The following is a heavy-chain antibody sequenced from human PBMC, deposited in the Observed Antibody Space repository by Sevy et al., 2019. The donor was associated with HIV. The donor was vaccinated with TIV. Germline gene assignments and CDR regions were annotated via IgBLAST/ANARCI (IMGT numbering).Heavy chain of an antibody. CDR1: GGSISSVNW. V-gene: IGHV4-4*02. CDR3: ARGGETPRGFDP. Sequence: SETLSLTCAVSGGSISSVNWWHWVRQPPGKGLGWIGEIYHSGGTNYNPSLKSRVTISVDNSKNQFSLKLSSVTAADTAVYYCARGGETPRGFDPWGQGSLVTVSS. CDR2: IYHSGGT. J-gene: IGHJ5*02. D-gene: IGHD3-16*01.